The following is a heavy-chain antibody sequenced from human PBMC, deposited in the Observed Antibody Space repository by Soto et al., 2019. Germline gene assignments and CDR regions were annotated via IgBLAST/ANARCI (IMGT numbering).Heavy chain of an antibody. CDR3: ARARDPDYGDYFLDY. CDR1: GYSFTSYW. J-gene: IGHJ4*02. Sequence: PGESLKISCKGSGYSFTSYWIGWVRQMPGKGLEWMGIIYPGDSDTRYSPSFQGQVTISADKSISTAYLQWSSLKASDTAMYYCARARDPDYGDYFLDYWGQGTLVTVSS. CDR2: IYPGDSDT. V-gene: IGHV5-51*01. D-gene: IGHD4-17*01.